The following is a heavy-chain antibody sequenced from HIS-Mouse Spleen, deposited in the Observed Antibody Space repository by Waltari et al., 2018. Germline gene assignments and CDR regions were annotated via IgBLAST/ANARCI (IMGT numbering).Heavy chain of an antibody. Sequence: QVQLQQWGAGLLKPSETLSLTRAVYGGSFSGYYWRCIRHPQGKGLEWIGEITHSGSTNYNPSLKSRVTISVDTSKNQFSLKLSSVTAADTAVYYCARGLQVVPAAPDAFDIWGQGTMVTVSS. D-gene: IGHD2-2*01. J-gene: IGHJ3*02. CDR3: ARGLQVVPAAPDAFDI. CDR1: GGSFSGYY. CDR2: ITHSGST. V-gene: IGHV4-34*01.